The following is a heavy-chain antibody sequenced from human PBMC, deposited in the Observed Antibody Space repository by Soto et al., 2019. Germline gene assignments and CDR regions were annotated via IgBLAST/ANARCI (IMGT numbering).Heavy chain of an antibody. Sequence: XESLKISCQCSGFSFTNYGSGWVRQMPGKGLEWMGIIFPGNSDPRYGPSFQGQVTISVDKSVNTAYLQWTSLEASDTAMYFCASKRGNYSPLGYFDYWGQGTLVTV. V-gene: IGHV5-51*01. D-gene: IGHD1-26*01. CDR2: IFPGNSDP. CDR1: GFSFTNYG. CDR3: ASKRGNYSPLGYFDY. J-gene: IGHJ4*02.